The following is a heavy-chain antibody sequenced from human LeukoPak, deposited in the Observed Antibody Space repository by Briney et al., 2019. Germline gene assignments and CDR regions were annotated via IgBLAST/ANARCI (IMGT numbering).Heavy chain of an antibody. V-gene: IGHV1-2*06. Sequence: GASVKVSCKASGYTFTGYYMHWVRQAPGQGLEWMVRINPNSGGTNYAQKFQGRATMTRDTSISTAYMELSRLRSDDTAVYYCARVWGGTMRRFDYWGQGTLVTVSS. J-gene: IGHJ4*02. CDR3: ARVWGGTMRRFDY. D-gene: IGHD1-26*01. CDR1: GYTFTGYY. CDR2: INPNSGGT.